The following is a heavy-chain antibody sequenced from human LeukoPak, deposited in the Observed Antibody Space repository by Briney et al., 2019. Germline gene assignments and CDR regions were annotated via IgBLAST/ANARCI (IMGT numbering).Heavy chain of an antibody. CDR2: ISSSSSYI. V-gene: IGHV3-21*01. J-gene: IGHJ4*02. Sequence: KPGGSLRLSCAASGFTFSSYSMNWVRQAPGKGLEWVSSISSSSSYIYYADSVKGRFTISRDNAKNSLYLQMNSLRAEDAAVYYCARMDTVTTFFDLWGQGTLVTVSS. CDR3: ARMDTVTTFFDL. CDR1: GFTFSSYS. D-gene: IGHD4-17*01.